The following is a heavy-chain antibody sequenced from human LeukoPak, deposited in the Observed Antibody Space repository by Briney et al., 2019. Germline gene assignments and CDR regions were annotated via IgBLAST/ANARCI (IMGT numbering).Heavy chain of an antibody. CDR1: GGTFSSYA. CDR2: IIPIFGTA. Sequence: SVKVSCKASGGTFSSYAISWVRQAPGQGLEWMGGIIPIFGTANYAQKFQGRVTITADESTSTAYMELSSLRSEDTAVYYCARDSGSHGVRFLYAFDIWGQGTMVTVSS. J-gene: IGHJ3*02. CDR3: ARDSGSHGVRFLYAFDI. V-gene: IGHV1-69*13. D-gene: IGHD1-26*01.